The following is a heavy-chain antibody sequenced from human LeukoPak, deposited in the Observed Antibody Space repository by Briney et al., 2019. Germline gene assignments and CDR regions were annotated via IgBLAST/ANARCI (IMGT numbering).Heavy chain of an antibody. Sequence: PGGSLRLSCAASGFTFSSYSMNWVRQAPGKGLEWVSSISSSSSHMYYADSLKGRFTISRDNAKNSLYLQMNSLRAEDSAMYYCARVKEASAFDIWGQGTMVTVSS. D-gene: IGHD5-12*01. CDR2: ISSSSSHM. CDR3: ARVKEASAFDI. J-gene: IGHJ3*02. V-gene: IGHV3-21*01. CDR1: GFTFSSYS.